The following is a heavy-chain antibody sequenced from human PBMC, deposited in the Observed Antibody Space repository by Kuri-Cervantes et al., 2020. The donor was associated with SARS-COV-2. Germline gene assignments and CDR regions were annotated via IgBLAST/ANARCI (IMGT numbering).Heavy chain of an antibody. V-gene: IGHV3-30-3*01. CDR1: GFTLNTYA. J-gene: IGHJ6*03. D-gene: IGHD2-2*01. Sequence: GGSLRLSCEVSGFTLNTYAIHWVRQAPGKGLEWVAVISHDGTKKYHADSVKGRFTISRDNAKNSLYLQMNSLRAEDTAVYYCAREGLGSTYYMDVWGKGTTVTVSS. CDR3: AREGLGSTYYMDV. CDR2: ISHDGTKK.